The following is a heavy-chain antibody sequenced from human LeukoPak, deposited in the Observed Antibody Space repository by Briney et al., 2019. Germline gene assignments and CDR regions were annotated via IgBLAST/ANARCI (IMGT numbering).Heavy chain of an antibody. CDR2: IYSGGST. CDR3: VRDADGVSFDY. Sequence: GGPLRLSCVASGFTFSSYSMSWVRQAPGKGLEWVSVIYSGGSTYYADSVKGRFTISRDNSKNTLYLQMNSLRAEDTAVYYCVRDADGVSFDYWGQGTLVTVSS. CDR1: GFTFSSYS. J-gene: IGHJ4*02. V-gene: IGHV3-66*01. D-gene: IGHD3-10*01.